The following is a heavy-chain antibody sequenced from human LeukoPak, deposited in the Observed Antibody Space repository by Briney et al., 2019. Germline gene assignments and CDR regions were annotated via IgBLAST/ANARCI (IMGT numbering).Heavy chain of an antibody. J-gene: IGHJ4*02. V-gene: IGHV3-48*03. D-gene: IGHD3-22*01. CDR1: GFTFSSYE. Sequence: GGSLRLSCAASGFTFSSYEMNCVRQAPGEGLEWVSYISSSGYTIYYADSVKGRFTISRDNAKKSLYLEMNSLRAEDTAVYYCARRYYYANSGYFEIHFDYWGEGTLVTVSS. CDR3: ARRYYYANSGYFEIHFDY. CDR2: ISSSGYTI.